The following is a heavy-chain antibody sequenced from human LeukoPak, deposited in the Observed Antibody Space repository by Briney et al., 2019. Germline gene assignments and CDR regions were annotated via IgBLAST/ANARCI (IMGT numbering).Heavy chain of an antibody. J-gene: IGHJ5*02. CDR1: GFTFSITY. Sequence: GESLRLSCTASGFTFSITYMAWVRQAPGKGLEWVSVIYGGGDAYYVDSVKGRFIIARDNSKKTLSLQMNNLRVDDTAVYYCARVQFQWFDPWGPGTLVTVSS. D-gene: IGHD6-19*01. CDR3: ARVQFQWFDP. CDR2: IYGGGDA. V-gene: IGHV3-66*01.